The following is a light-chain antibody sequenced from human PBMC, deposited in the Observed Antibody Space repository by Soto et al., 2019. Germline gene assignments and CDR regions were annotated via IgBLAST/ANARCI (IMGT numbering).Light chain of an antibody. Sequence: EIVMTQSPATLSVSPGERATLSCRASQSVSSNLAWYQQKPGQAPRLLTYGASTRATGIPARFSGSGSGTEFTLTISSLQSEDFAVYYCQQYVTSSPRTFGQGTKVDIK. CDR2: GAS. CDR1: QSVSSN. CDR3: QQYVTSSPRT. J-gene: IGKJ1*01. V-gene: IGKV3-15*01.